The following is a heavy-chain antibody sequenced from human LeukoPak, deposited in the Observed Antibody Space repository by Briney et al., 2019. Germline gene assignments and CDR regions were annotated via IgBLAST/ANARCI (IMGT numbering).Heavy chain of an antibody. CDR1: GGSFSGYY. CDR3: ARASLIRYFDY. Sequence: PSETLSLTCAGYGGSFSGYYWSWIRQPPGKGLEWIGEINHSGSTNYNPSLKSRVTISVDTSKNQFSLKLSSVTAADTAVYYCARASLIRYFDYWGQGTLVTVSS. D-gene: IGHD2-8*01. CDR2: INHSGST. V-gene: IGHV4-34*01. J-gene: IGHJ4*02.